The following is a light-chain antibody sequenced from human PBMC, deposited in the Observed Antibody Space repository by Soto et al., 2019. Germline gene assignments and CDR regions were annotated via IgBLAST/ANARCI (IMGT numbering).Light chain of an antibody. CDR2: EVS. CDR3: SSYAGSNNFV. J-gene: IGLJ7*01. V-gene: IGLV2-8*01. CDR1: SSDVGAYNF. Sequence: QSALTQPPSASGFPGQSVTISCTGTSSDVGAYNFVSWYQQHPGKAPKLMIFEVSKRPSGVPDRFSGSKSGNTASLTVSGLQAEDEADYYCSSYAGSNNFVFGTGTQLTVL.